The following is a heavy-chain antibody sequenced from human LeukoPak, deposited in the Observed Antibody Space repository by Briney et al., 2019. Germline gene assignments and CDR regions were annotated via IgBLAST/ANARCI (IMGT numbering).Heavy chain of an antibody. CDR1: GGSISGSTYY. CDR2: IYYSGST. V-gene: IGHV4-39*01. J-gene: IGHJ4*02. D-gene: IGHD1-26*01. Sequence: SETLSLTCTVSGGSISGSTYYWGWIRQPPGKGLEWIGSIYYSGSTYYNPSLKSRVTISVDTSKNQFSLKLSSVTAADTAVYYCAKEWELLSYFDYWGQGTLVTVSS. CDR3: AKEWELLSYFDY.